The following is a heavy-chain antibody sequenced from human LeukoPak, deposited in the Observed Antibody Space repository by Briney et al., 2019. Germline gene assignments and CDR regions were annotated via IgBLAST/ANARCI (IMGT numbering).Heavy chain of an antibody. Sequence: SQTLSLTCTVSGGSISSGSYYWSWIRQPAGKGLEWIGRIYTSGSTNYNPSLKSRVTISVDTSKNQFSLKLSSVTAAATAVYYCARGTTPRSSIAARYYYYVDYWGQGTLVTVSS. V-gene: IGHV4-61*02. CDR2: IYTSGST. CDR3: ARGTTPRSSIAARYYYYVDY. CDR1: GGSISSGSYY. J-gene: IGHJ4*02. D-gene: IGHD6-6*01.